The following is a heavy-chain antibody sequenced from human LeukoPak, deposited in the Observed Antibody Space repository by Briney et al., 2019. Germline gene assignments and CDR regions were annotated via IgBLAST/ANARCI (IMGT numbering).Heavy chain of an antibody. CDR1: GGSISSYY. J-gene: IGHJ4*02. D-gene: IGHD3-22*01. CDR3: ARARYGYYDSSGYCDY. CDR2: IYYSGST. V-gene: IGHV4-59*01. Sequence: KPSETLSLTCTVSGGSISSYYWSWIRQPPGKGLEWIGYIYYSGSTNYNPPLKSRVTISVDTSKNQFSLKLSSVTAADTAVYYCARARYGYYDSSGYCDYWGQGTLVTVSS.